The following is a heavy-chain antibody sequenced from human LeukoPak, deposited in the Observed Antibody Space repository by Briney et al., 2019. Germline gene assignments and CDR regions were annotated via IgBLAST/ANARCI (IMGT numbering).Heavy chain of an antibody. Sequence: GASVKVSCKASGYTFTSYYMHWVRQAPGQGLEWMGIINPSGGSTSYAQKFQGRVIMTRDMSMSTVYMELSSLRSEDTAVYYCASDLGGSYYLHYWGQGTLVTVSS. CDR1: GYTFTSYY. D-gene: IGHD1-26*01. J-gene: IGHJ4*02. CDR2: INPSGGST. V-gene: IGHV1-46*01. CDR3: ASDLGGSYYLHY.